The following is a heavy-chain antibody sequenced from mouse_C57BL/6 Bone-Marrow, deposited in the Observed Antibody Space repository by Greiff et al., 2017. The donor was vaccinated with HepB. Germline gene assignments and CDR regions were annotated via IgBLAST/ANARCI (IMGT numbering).Heavy chain of an antibody. Sequence: QVQLQQPGAELVMPGASVKLSCKASGYTFTSYWMHWVKQRPGQGLEWIGELDPSDSYTNYNQKFKAKSTLTVDKSSSTAYMQLSSLTSEDSAVYYGAREGGVVAHFDYWGQGTTLTVSS. J-gene: IGHJ2*01. CDR1: GYTFTSYW. V-gene: IGHV1-69*01. CDR2: LDPSDSYT. D-gene: IGHD1-1*01. CDR3: AREGGVVAHFDY.